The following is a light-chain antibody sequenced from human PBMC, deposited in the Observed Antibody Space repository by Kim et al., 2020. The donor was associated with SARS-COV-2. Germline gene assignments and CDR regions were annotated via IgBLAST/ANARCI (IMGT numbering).Light chain of an antibody. V-gene: IGKV3-15*01. CDR1: QSIISTY. CDR3: QHYNKWPFT. Sequence: SPGEGATLSCRASQSIISTYLAWFQQKPGQAPRLLMYDASTRATAIPARFSGSGSGTEFTLTISSLQSEDFAVYYCQHYNKWPFTFGPGTKVDIK. CDR2: DAS. J-gene: IGKJ3*01.